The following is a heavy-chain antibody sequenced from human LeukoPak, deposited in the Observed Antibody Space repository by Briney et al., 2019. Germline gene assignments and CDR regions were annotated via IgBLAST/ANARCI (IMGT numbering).Heavy chain of an antibody. Sequence: GGSLRLSCVASGFTFSSSSMNWVRQAPGKGPEWVSYISISTSTIYYADSVKGRFTISRDNAKNSLYLEMNSLRAEDTAVYYCAKDGDYNDYSPPGSDYWGQGTLVTVSS. V-gene: IGHV3-48*04. CDR2: ISISTSTI. J-gene: IGHJ4*02. CDR1: GFTFSSSS. CDR3: AKDGDYNDYSPPGSDY. D-gene: IGHD4-11*01.